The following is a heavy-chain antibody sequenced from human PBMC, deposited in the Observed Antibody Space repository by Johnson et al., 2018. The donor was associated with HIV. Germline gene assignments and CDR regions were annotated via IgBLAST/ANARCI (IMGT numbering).Heavy chain of an antibody. D-gene: IGHD3-22*01. CDR3: ASGYYDSSGYYPDAFES. V-gene: IGHV3-30*03. J-gene: IGHJ3*02. CDR2: ISYDGSNK. CDR1: GFTFSSYG. Sequence: QVQLVESGGGVVQPGRSLRLSCAASGFTFSSYGMHWVRQAPGKGLEWVAVISYDGSNKYYADSVKGRFTISRDNSKNTLYLQMNSLRAEDTAVYYCASGYYDSSGYYPDAFESWGQGTMVTVSS.